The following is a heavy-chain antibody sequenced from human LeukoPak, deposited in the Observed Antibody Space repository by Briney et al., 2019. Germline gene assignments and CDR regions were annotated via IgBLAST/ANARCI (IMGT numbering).Heavy chain of an antibody. V-gene: IGHV1-69*13. CDR1: GGTFSSYA. CDR2: IIPIFGTA. CDR3: ARVARGFWDRFDY. Sequence: GASVKVSCKASGGTFSSYAISWVRQAPGQGLEWMGGIIPIFGTANYAQKFQGRVTITADESTSTAYMELSSLRSEDTAVYYCARVARGFWDRFDYWGQGTLVTVSS. J-gene: IGHJ4*02. D-gene: IGHD3-16*01.